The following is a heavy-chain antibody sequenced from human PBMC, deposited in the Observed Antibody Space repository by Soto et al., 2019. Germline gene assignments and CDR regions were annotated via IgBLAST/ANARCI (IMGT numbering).Heavy chain of an antibody. CDR3: ARDYYGSGRSYYYYGMDV. V-gene: IGHV1-18*01. J-gene: IGHJ6*02. CDR2: ISAYNGNT. Sequence: QVPLVQSGAEVKKPGASVKVSCKASGYTFTSYGISWVRHAPGQGLEWMGWISAYNGNTNYAQKLQGRVTMTTDTATSTAYMELRSLRSYDTAVYYCARDYYGSGRSYYYYGMDVCGQGTTVTDSS. CDR1: GYTFTSYG. D-gene: IGHD3-10*01.